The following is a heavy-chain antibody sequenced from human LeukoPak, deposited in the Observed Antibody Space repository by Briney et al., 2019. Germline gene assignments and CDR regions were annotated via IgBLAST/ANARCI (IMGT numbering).Heavy chain of an antibody. J-gene: IGHJ6*03. D-gene: IGHD3-10*01. V-gene: IGHV1-69*05. Sequence: SVKVSCKASGGTFSSYAISWVRQAPGQGLEWMGGLIPIFGTANYAQKFQGRVTITTDESTSTAYMELSSLRSEDTAVYYCARGDVRPDYYGSGSRYGERNYYYYYYMDVWGKGTTVTVSS. CDR3: ARGDVRPDYYGSGSRYGERNYYYYYYMDV. CDR1: GGTFSSYA. CDR2: LIPIFGTA.